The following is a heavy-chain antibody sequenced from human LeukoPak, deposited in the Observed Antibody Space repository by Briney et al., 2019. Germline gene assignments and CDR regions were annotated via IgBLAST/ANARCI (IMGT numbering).Heavy chain of an antibody. J-gene: IGHJ4*02. V-gene: IGHV4-34*01. CDR1: GGSFSGYY. Sequence: SETLSLTCAVYGGSFSGYYWSWIRQPPGKGLEWIGEINHSGSTNYNPSLKSRVTISVDTSKNQFSLKLSSVTAADTAVYYCAKVGYCSRGSCYSHLDYWGQGTLVTVSS. CDR3: AKVGYCSRGSCYSHLDY. D-gene: IGHD2-15*01. CDR2: INHSGST.